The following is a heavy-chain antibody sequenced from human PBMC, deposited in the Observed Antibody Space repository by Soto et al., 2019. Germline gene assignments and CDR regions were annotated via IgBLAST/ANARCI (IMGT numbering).Heavy chain of an antibody. D-gene: IGHD2-2*01. CDR3: ARAIVVVVPAAMEAMVPYWYFDL. J-gene: IGHJ2*01. V-gene: IGHV1-18*01. CDR2: ISAYNGNT. Sequence: QVQLVQSGAEVKKPGASVKVSCKASGYTLTSYGISWARQAPGQGLEWMGWISAYNGNTNYAQKLQGRVTMTTDTSTSTAYMELRSLRSDDTAVYYCARAIVVVVPAAMEAMVPYWYFDLWGRGTLGTVSS. CDR1: GYTLTSYG.